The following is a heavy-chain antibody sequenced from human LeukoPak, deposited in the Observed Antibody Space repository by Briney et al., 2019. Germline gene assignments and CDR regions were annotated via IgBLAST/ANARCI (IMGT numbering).Heavy chain of an antibody. CDR2: INHSGST. Sequence: SETLSLTCAVYGVSFSSYYWRWIRQPPGKGLEWIGEINHSGSTNYNPSLKSRVTISVDTSKNQFSLKLSSVTAADTAVYYCARHEGYSYGSDFDYWGQGTLVTVSS. J-gene: IGHJ4*02. V-gene: IGHV4-34*01. CDR3: ARHEGYSYGSDFDY. D-gene: IGHD5-18*01. CDR1: GVSFSSYY.